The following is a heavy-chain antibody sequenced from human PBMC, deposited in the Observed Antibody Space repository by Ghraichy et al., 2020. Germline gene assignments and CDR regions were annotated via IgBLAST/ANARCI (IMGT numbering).Heavy chain of an antibody. CDR3: ARGYTVTPDY. D-gene: IGHD4-11*01. Sequence: SETLSLTCTVSGGSISSYYWSWIRQPPGKGLEWIGYIYYSGSTNYNPSLKSRVTISVDTSKNQFSRKLSSVTAADTAVYYCARGYTVTPDYWGHGTLVTVSS. CDR2: IYYSGST. V-gene: IGHV4-59*01. J-gene: IGHJ4*01. CDR1: GGSISSYY.